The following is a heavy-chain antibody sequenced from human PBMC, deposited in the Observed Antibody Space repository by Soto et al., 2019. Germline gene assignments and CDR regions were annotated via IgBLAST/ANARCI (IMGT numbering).Heavy chain of an antibody. CDR2: IWHDGSNK. CDR1: GFTFSSCG. CDR3: ARYYGSGSYYLHYYYYMDV. J-gene: IGHJ6*03. Sequence: GGSLRLSWAASGFTFSSCGMHWVRQAPGKGLEWVAVIWHDGSNKYYADSVKGRFTISRDNAKNTLYLQMNSLRAEDTAVYYCARYYGSGSYYLHYYYYMDVWGKGTTVTVS. D-gene: IGHD3-10*01. V-gene: IGHV3-33*01.